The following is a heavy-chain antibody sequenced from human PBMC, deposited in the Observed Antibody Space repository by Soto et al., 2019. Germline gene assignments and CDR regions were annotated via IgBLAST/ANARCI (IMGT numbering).Heavy chain of an antibody. Sequence: KTXESLSLPCTVSGGSTSSRSYYWGWIRQPPGKGLEWIGSIYYSGSTYYNPSLKSRVTISVDTSKNQFSLKLRSVTAADTAVYYCEIAVATTIDDWGQGTLVTVSS. CDR1: GGSTSSRSYY. J-gene: IGHJ4*02. CDR3: EIAVATTIDD. CDR2: IYYSGST. V-gene: IGHV4-39*01. D-gene: IGHD6-19*01.